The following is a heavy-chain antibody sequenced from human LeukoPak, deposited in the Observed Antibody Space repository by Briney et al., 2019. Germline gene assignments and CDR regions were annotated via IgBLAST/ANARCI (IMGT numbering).Heavy chain of an antibody. V-gene: IGHV3-30*18. CDR1: GFTFSSYG. Sequence: PGGSLRLSCAASGFTFSSYGMHWVRQAPGKGLEWVAVISYDGSNKYYADSVKGRFTISRDNSKSTLYLQMNSLRAEDTAVYYCVKGGREDYSDWYAYFDYWGQGTLVTVSS. J-gene: IGHJ4*02. CDR3: VKGGREDYSDWYAYFDY. CDR2: ISYDGSNK. D-gene: IGHD3-9*01.